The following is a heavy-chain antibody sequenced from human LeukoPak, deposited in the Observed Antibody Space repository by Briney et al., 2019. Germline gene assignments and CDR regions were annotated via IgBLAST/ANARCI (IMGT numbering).Heavy chain of an antibody. CDR1: GFTFSSYW. J-gene: IGHJ6*03. Sequence: RTGGSLRLSCAASGFTFSSYWMSWVRQVQGMGPGWVAHIKQDGSEKYYVDSVKGRFTISRDNAKNSLYLQMNSLRAEDTAVYYCARGDSGYDYAGDYYYMDVWGKGTTVTVSS. D-gene: IGHD5-12*01. V-gene: IGHV3-7*01. CDR3: ARGDSGYDYAGDYYYMDV. CDR2: IKQDGSEK.